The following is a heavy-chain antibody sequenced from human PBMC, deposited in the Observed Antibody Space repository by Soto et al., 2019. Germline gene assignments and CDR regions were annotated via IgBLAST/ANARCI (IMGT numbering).Heavy chain of an antibody. J-gene: IGHJ6*02. CDR1: GGTFSSYA. CDR3: SRDISDDFWGGYAYYCYGMDV. Sequence: QVQLVQSGAEVKKPGSSVKVSCKASGGTFSSYAISWVRQAPGQGLEWMGGIIPIFGTANYAQKFQGRVTITEDESTSTAYMELSSLRSEDAAVYYCSRDISDDFWGGYAYYCYGMDVWGQGTTATVSS. V-gene: IGHV1-69*01. D-gene: IGHD3-3*01. CDR2: IIPIFGTA.